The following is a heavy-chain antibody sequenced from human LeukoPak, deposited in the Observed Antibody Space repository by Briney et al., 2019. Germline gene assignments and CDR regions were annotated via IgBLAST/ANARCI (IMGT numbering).Heavy chain of an antibody. D-gene: IGHD6-13*01. CDR2: IRYDGSNK. CDR3: ASDYRYIREVAAARGP. Sequence: GGSLRLSCAASGFTFSSYGMHWVRQAPGKGLEWVAFIRYDGSNKYYADSVKGRFTISRDNSKNTLYLQMNSLRAEDTAVYYCASDYRYIREVAAARGPWGQGTLVTVSS. CDR1: GFTFSSYG. J-gene: IGHJ5*02. V-gene: IGHV3-30*02.